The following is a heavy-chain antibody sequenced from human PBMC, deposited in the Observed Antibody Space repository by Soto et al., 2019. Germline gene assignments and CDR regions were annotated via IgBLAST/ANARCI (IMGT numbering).Heavy chain of an antibody. D-gene: IGHD2-15*01. CDR1: GFTFSDRY. CDR2: SRDKPNSYTT. Sequence: GSLRLSCAASGFTFSDRYMDWVRQAPGKGLEWAGRSRDKPNSYTTEYAASVKGRFTISRDDSKNSLYLQMNSLKTEDTAVYYCATPTYCRGGTCYPFDHWGQGT. V-gene: IGHV3-72*01. CDR3: ATPTYCRGGTCYPFDH. J-gene: IGHJ4*02.